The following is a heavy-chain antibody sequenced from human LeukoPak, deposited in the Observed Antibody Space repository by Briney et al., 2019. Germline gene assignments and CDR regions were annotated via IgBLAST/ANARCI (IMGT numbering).Heavy chain of an antibody. CDR1: GFTFSSYD. D-gene: IGHD3-22*01. J-gene: IGHJ4*02. Sequence: GGSLRLSCAGAGFTFSSYDMSWVRQDPEKGLEWVSAISGSGGSTYYADSVKGRFTISRDNSKNTLYLQMTSLRAEDTAVYYCTKSAEYDSHWSFDYWGQGTLVTVSS. CDR3: TKSAEYDSHWSFDY. V-gene: IGHV3-23*01. CDR2: ISGSGGST.